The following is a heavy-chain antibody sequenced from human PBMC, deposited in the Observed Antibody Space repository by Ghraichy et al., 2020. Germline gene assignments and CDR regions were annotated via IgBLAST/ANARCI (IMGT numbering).Heavy chain of an antibody. Sequence: SLRLSCTASGFNFDDHTMSWFRQAPGKGLEWVSLIRSDTYGGTTEYAASVKGRFTISRDDSKSIAYLQMNSLKTEDTAVYYCTRDRVSIDDYGDYYYYGMDVWGQGTTVTVSS. CDR2: IRSDTYGGTT. D-gene: IGHD4/OR15-4a*01. V-gene: IGHV3-49*03. CDR3: TRDRVSIDDYGDYYYYGMDV. J-gene: IGHJ6*02. CDR1: GFNFDDHT.